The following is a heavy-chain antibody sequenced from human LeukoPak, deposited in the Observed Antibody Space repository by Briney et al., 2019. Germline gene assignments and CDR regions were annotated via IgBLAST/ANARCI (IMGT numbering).Heavy chain of an antibody. J-gene: IGHJ5*02. Sequence: ASVKVSCNASGGTFSSYAISWVRQAPGQGLEWMGWISAYNGSTNYAQKLQGRVTMTTDTSTSTAYMELRSLRSDDTAVYYCARENGDPMNWFDPWGQGTLVTVSS. D-gene: IGHD4-17*01. CDR3: ARENGDPMNWFDP. CDR1: GGTFSSYA. CDR2: ISAYNGST. V-gene: IGHV1-18*01.